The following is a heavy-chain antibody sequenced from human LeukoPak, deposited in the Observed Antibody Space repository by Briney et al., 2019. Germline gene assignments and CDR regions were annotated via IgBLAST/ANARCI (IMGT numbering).Heavy chain of an antibody. CDR3: ARSPEGYYYYYMDV. D-gene: IGHD1-14*01. Sequence: QPGGSLRLSCAASGFTFSSYSMNWVRQAPGKGPEWVSYISSSSSTIYYADSVKGRFTISRDNAKNSLYLQMNSLRAEDTAVYYCARSPEGYYYYYMDVWGKGTTVTVSS. CDR1: GFTFSSYS. CDR2: ISSSSSTI. V-gene: IGHV3-48*04. J-gene: IGHJ6*03.